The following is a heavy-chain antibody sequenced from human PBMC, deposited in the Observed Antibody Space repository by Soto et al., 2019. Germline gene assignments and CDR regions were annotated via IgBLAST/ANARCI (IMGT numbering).Heavy chain of an antibody. CDR1: GYPFTGYY. J-gene: IGHJ4*02. V-gene: IGHV1-2*02. CDR2: INLNSGGT. Sequence: GASGKVSGNAYGYPFTGYYMHWVRQAPGQGLEWMGWINLNSGGTNYAQKLQGRVTMTRDTSISTAYIELSRLRSDDTAVYYCARSRLLDDGSGIDYWGQGTLVPFSS. D-gene: IGHD1-26*01. CDR3: ARSRLLDDGSGIDY.